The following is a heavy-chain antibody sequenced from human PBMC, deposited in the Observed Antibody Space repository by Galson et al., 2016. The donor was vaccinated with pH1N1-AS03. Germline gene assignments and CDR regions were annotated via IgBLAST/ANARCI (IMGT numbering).Heavy chain of an antibody. Sequence: PALVKPTQTLTLTRTFSGLSLSASGVGVGWIRQPPGKALEWLALIYWDDDKRFAPSLKSRLTITKDTSKNQVVLTLTNVDPVDTATYYFAHNRGVFRFWGQGTLVIVSS. CDR1: GLSLSASGVG. CDR2: IYWDDDK. V-gene: IGHV2-5*05. J-gene: IGHJ4*02. CDR3: AHNRGVFRF. D-gene: IGHD3-10*01.